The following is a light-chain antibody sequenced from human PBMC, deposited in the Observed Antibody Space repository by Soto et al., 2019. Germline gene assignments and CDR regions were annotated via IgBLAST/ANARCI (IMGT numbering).Light chain of an antibody. CDR2: DAS. Sequence: EIVLTQSPATLSLSPGERATLSCRASQSVRSYLAWYQQKPGQAPRLLIYDASNRATGIPARFSGSGSGTDFTLTINSLEPEDSAVYYCQQRSNWPSITFGQGTRLEI. V-gene: IGKV3-11*01. CDR1: QSVRSY. CDR3: QQRSNWPSIT. J-gene: IGKJ5*01.